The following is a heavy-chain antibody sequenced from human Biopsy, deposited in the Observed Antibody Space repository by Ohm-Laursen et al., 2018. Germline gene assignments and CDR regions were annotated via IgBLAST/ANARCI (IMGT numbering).Heavy chain of an antibody. CDR1: GGTFINYA. CDR2: IIPMFGTA. D-gene: IGHD1-26*01. CDR3: TRGPHSGSHSCFDY. Sequence: SSVKVSCKVSGGTFINYAISWVRQAPGQGLEWMGGIIPMFGTANYAQMFQGRVTISADESTSTSYMELSSLTTEDTAIYYCTRGPHSGSHSCFDYWGRGTLVTVSS. J-gene: IGHJ4*02. V-gene: IGHV1-69*01.